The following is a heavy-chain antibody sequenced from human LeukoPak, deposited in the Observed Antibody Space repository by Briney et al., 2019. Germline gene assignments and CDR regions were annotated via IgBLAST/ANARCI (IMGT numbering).Heavy chain of an antibody. CDR2: VDGGGGGT. CDR1: GFTLSSYA. J-gene: IGHJ4*02. CDR3: AKQSAGSAAWYSLHYDF. D-gene: IGHD6-13*01. V-gene: IGHV3-23*01. Sequence: GGSLRLSCIASGFTLSSYAMTWVRQAPGRGLEWVSSVDGGGGGTYYADSVKGRFTISRDNSKDTLYVQMNGLRAEDTAVYFCAKQSAGSAAWYSLHYDFWGQGTLVTVSS.